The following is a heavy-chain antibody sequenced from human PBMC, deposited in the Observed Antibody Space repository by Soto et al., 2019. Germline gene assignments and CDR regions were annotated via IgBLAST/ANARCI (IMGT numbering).Heavy chain of an antibody. J-gene: IGHJ5*02. CDR3: ARMTLDYSGYNWFDP. D-gene: IGHD4-4*01. CDR1: SGSISTFY. CDR2: ISYIGST. Sequence: PSETLSLTCTVSSGSISTFYWSWIRQPPGKGLEWIGYISYIGSTNYSPSLESRITISLDTSKNQFSLKLSSVTAADTAVYYCARMTLDYSGYNWFDPWGQGTLVTVSS. V-gene: IGHV4-59*01.